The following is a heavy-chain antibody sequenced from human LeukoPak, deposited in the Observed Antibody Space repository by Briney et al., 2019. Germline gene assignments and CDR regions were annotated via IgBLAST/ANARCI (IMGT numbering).Heavy chain of an antibody. D-gene: IGHD5-12*01. CDR2: INPNSGGT. CDR3: ARDIGYSGYPYFDY. Sequence: ASVKVSCKASGYTFTGYYMHWVRQAPGQGLEWMGWINPNSGGTNYAQKFQGRVTMTRDTSISTAYMELSRLRSDDTAVYYCARDIGYSGYPYFDYWGQGTLVTVSS. J-gene: IGHJ4*02. V-gene: IGHV1-2*02. CDR1: GYTFTGYY.